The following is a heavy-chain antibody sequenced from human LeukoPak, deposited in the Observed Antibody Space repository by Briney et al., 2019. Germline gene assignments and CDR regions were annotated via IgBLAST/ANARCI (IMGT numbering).Heavy chain of an antibody. CDR3: ARLRYYAMDV. CDR2: ASSGSSTK. V-gene: IGHV3-48*01. Sequence: QSGGALRLSCVASGFTFNTFDMNWVRQAPGNGLEWVSYASSGSSTKYYADSVKGRFTISRDNAKNSLYLQMNSLRAEDTAVYYCARLRYYAMDVWGQGTTVIVSS. J-gene: IGHJ6*02. CDR1: GFTFNTFD.